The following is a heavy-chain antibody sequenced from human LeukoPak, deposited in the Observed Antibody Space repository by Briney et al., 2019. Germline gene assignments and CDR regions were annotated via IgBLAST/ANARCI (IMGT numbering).Heavy chain of an antibody. CDR1: GGSISSYY. CDR2: IYHSGST. Sequence: PSETLSLTCTVSGGSISSYYWSWIRQPPGKGLEWIGYIYHSGSTKYNPSLKSRVTISVDTSKNQFSLKLSSVTAADTAVYYCARAEVVGAHLRSGYFQHWGQGTLVIVSS. J-gene: IGHJ1*01. D-gene: IGHD1-26*01. V-gene: IGHV4-59*01. CDR3: ARAEVVGAHLRSGYFQH.